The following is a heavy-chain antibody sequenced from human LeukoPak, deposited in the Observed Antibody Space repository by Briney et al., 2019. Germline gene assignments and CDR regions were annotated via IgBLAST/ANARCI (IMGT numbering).Heavy chain of an antibody. CDR2: ISSSGSTI. D-gene: IGHD6-13*01. CDR3: ARGSSSWYLYYYYYVDV. V-gene: IGHV3-48*03. CDR1: GFTLSSYE. Sequence: GESLRLSCAASGFTLSSYEMNWVRQAPGKGLEWVSYISSSGSTIYYADSVKGRFTISRDNAKNSLYLQMNSLRAEDTAVYYCARGSSSWYLYYYYYVDVWGKGSTVTISS. J-gene: IGHJ6*03.